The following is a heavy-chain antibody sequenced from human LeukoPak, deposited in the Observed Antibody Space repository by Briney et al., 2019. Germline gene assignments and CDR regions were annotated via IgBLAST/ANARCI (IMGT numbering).Heavy chain of an antibody. J-gene: IGHJ3*02. CDR2: INPSGGST. CDR1: GYTFTSYG. V-gene: IGHV1-46*01. D-gene: IGHD3-16*01. CDR3: ATWGLHFDI. Sequence: GASVKVSCKASGYTFTSYGISWVRQAPGQGLEWMGIINPSGGSTSYAQKFQGRVTMTRDTSINTAYMELSRLTSDDTAVYFCATWGLHFDIWGQGTMVTVAS.